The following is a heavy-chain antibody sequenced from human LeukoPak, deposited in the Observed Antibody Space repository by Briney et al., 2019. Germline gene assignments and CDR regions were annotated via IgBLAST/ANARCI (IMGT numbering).Heavy chain of an antibody. V-gene: IGHV3-23*01. Sequence: GGSLRLSCVASGFTFSTYAMSWVRQAPGQGLEWVSVISGSGVTTYYADSVKGRFSISRANSKSTLWLQMNSLRAEDTAVYYCAREERFLQWPYYNGMDVWGQGTTVTVSS. CDR3: AREERFLQWPYYNGMDV. CDR1: GFTFSTYA. D-gene: IGHD3-3*01. CDR2: ISGSGVTT. J-gene: IGHJ6*02.